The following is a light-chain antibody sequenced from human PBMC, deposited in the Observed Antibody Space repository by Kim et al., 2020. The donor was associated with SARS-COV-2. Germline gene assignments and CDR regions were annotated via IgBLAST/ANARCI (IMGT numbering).Light chain of an antibody. J-gene: IGLJ1*01. CDR3: SSYTSSGVYV. CDR1: SSDVGGYNY. V-gene: IGLV2-14*01. CDR2: DVS. Sequence: HSALTQPASVSGSPGQSITISCTGTSSDVGGYNYVSWYQQHPGKAPKLMIYDVSKRPSGVSNRFSGSKSGNTASLTISGLQAEDEADYYCSSYTSSGVYVFGTGTKVTVL.